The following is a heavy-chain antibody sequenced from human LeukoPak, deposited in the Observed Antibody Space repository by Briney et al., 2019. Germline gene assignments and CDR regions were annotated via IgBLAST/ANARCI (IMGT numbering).Heavy chain of an antibody. Sequence: QPGGSLRLSCVASGFTFSGSAMHWVRQASGKGLEWVARIRSKAGSYATEYAASVKGRFTISRDDSKNTAYLQMKSLKTEDTAVYYRTGGTTVTTLDYWGQGTLVTVSS. V-gene: IGHV3-73*01. CDR2: IRSKAGSYAT. J-gene: IGHJ4*02. CDR1: GFTFSGSA. CDR3: TGGTTVTTLDY. D-gene: IGHD4-17*01.